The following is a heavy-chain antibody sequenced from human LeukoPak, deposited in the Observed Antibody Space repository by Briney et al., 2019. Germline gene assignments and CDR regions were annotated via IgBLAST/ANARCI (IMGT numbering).Heavy chain of an antibody. D-gene: IGHD3-3*01. Sequence: ASVKVSCKASGYTFTGYYMHWVRQAPGQGLEWMGWINPNSGGTNYAQKFQGGVTMTRDTSISTAYMELSRLRSDDTAVYYCARGAVLRFLEWLSTGYFDLWGRGTLVTVSS. CDR2: INPNSGGT. V-gene: IGHV1-2*02. CDR3: ARGAVLRFLEWLSTGYFDL. CDR1: GYTFTGYY. J-gene: IGHJ2*01.